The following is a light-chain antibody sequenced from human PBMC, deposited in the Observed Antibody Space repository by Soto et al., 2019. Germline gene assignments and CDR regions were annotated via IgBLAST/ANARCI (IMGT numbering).Light chain of an antibody. CDR2: EVN. J-gene: IGLJ3*02. V-gene: IGLV2-23*02. Sequence: QSALTQPASVSGSPGQSIAISCTGTSSDVGGYDHVSWYQQHPGKAPTLIIYEVNKRPSGVSDRFSGSKSGNTASLTISGLQAEDEADYYCCSSVGSPNWVFGGGTKLTVL. CDR1: SSDVGGYDH. CDR3: CSSVGSPNWV.